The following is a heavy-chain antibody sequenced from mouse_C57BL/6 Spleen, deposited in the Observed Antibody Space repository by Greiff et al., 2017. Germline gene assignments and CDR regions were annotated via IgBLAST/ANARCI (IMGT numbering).Heavy chain of an antibody. V-gene: IGHV5-9-1*02. CDR3: TRANYGSSYVLYFDV. J-gene: IGHJ1*03. Sequence: EVKLVESGEGLVKPGGSLKLSCAASGFTFSSYAMSWVRQTPEKRLEWVAYISRGGDYIYYADTVKGRCTISRDNARNTLYLQMSSLKSEDTAMYYCTRANYGSSYVLYFDVWGTGTTVTVSS. CDR2: ISRGGDYI. CDR1: GFTFSSYA. D-gene: IGHD1-1*01.